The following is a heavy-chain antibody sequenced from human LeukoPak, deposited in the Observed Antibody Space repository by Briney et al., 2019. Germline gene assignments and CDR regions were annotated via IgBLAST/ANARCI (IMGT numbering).Heavy chain of an antibody. J-gene: IGHJ4*02. Sequence: GGSLRLSCAASGFTFSNYGMSWVRQAPGRGLEWVSAISGSGGSTYYADSVKGRFTISRDNSKNTLYLQMNSLRAEDTAVYYCARGYYDSSGYYYFDYWGQGTLVTVSS. CDR1: GFTFSNYG. CDR2: ISGSGGST. CDR3: ARGYYDSSGYYYFDY. V-gene: IGHV3-23*01. D-gene: IGHD3-22*01.